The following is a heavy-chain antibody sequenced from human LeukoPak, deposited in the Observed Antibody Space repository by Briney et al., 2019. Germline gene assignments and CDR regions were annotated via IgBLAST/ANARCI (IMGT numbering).Heavy chain of an antibody. CDR3: AKAPGAGTLRDY. D-gene: IGHD6-19*01. Sequence: GGSLRLSCAASGFTFSSYAMSWVRQAPGKGLEWVSAISGSGGSTYYADSVKGRFTISRDNSKNTLYLQMNSLRAEDTAVHYCAKAPGAGTLRDYWGQGTLVTVSS. J-gene: IGHJ4*02. V-gene: IGHV3-23*01. CDR1: GFTFSSYA. CDR2: ISGSGGST.